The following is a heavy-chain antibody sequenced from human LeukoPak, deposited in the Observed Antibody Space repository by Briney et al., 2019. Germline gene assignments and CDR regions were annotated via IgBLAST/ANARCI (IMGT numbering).Heavy chain of an antibody. V-gene: IGHV4-30-4*01. J-gene: IGHJ2*01. D-gene: IGHD1-14*01. CDR1: GDSISSDNYY. Sequence: SETLSLTCTVSGDSISSDNYYWNWIRQPPGKGLEWIGYIYYSGSTYYNPSLKSRITISVDTSKNQFSLKLTSVTAADTAVYYCARRVGTRDWYFDLWGRGTLVTVSS. CDR2: IYYSGST. CDR3: ARRVGTRDWYFDL.